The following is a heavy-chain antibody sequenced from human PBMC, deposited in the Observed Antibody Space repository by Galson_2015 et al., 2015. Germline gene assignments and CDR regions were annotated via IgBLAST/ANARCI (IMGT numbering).Heavy chain of an antibody. CDR3: ASGGGSGSYRYFDN. V-gene: IGHV3-21*01. CDR2: ISSSSSYI. J-gene: IGHJ4*02. D-gene: IGHD3-10*01. CDR1: GFTFSSSP. Sequence: SLRLSCAASGFTFSSSPMNWVRQAPGKGLEWVSSISSSSSYIYYADSVKGRFTISRDNAKNSLYLQMNSLRAEDAAVYYCASGGGSGSYRYFDNWGQGTLVTVSS.